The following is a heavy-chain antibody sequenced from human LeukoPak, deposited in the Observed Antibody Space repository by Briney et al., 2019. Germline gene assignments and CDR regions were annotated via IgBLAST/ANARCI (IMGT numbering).Heavy chain of an antibody. CDR1: GFTFSSYA. Sequence: QPGASLRLSCAASGFTFSSYAMSWVRQAPGKGLEWVSAISGSGGSTYYADSVKGRFTISRDNSKNTLYLQMNSPRAEDTAVYYCAKDRDIVVVVNWFDPWGQGTLVTVSS. CDR3: AKDRDIVVVVNWFDP. CDR2: ISGSGGST. V-gene: IGHV3-23*01. J-gene: IGHJ5*02. D-gene: IGHD2-15*01.